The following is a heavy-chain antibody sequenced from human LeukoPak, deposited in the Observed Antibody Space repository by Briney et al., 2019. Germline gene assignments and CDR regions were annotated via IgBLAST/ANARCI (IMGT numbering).Heavy chain of an antibody. CDR3: ARDWGYCSGGSCFLFDC. CDR2: IKQDGSEK. Sequence: PGGSLRLSCAASGFTFSTSWMTWVRQAPGKGLEWVANIKQDGSEKYYVDSVKGRFTISRDNAKNSLYLQMNSLRAEDTAVYYCARDWGYCSGGSCFLFDCWGQGTLVTVSS. J-gene: IGHJ4*02. V-gene: IGHV3-7*05. D-gene: IGHD2-15*01. CDR1: GFTFSTSW.